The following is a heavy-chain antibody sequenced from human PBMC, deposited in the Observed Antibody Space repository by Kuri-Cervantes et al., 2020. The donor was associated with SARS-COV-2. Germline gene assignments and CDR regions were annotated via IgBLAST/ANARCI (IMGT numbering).Heavy chain of an antibody. CDR1: GFNFSRTD. D-gene: IGHD2-21*01. CDR3: AKDRVGVQGF. Sequence: GGSLRLSCAASGFNFSRTDMHWVRQAPGKGLEWVALISHDGKNKKCIASGKGRFTISRDNSQNTLYLHMKSLRSEDTAMYYCAKDRVGVQGFWGQGTLVTVSS. CDR2: ISHDGKNK. V-gene: IGHV3-30*18. J-gene: IGHJ4*02.